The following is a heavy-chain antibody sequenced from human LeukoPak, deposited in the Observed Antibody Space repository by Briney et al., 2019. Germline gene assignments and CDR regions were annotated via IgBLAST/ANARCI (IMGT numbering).Heavy chain of an antibody. D-gene: IGHD3-22*01. Sequence: SEALSLTCTVSGGSISSSIYYWGWIRQPPGKGLEWIGSIYYSGSTYYNPSLKSRVTISVDTSKNQFSLKLSSVTAADTAVYYCARQADYYYDSTYYFDYWGQGTLVTVSS. CDR2: IYYSGST. CDR1: GGSISSSIYY. V-gene: IGHV4-39*01. CDR3: ARQADYYYDSTYYFDY. J-gene: IGHJ4*02.